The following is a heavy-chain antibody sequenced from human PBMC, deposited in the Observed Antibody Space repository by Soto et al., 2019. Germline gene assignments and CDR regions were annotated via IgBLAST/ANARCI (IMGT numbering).Heavy chain of an antibody. CDR1: GFSLSTSRMS. D-gene: IGHD3-3*01. CDR3: ARMIFGRTGEYYFDY. Sequence: SGPTLVNPTQTLTLTCTFSGFSLSTSRMSVAWIRQPPGKALEWLARIDWDDAKFFNTSLKTRLTVSKDTSKNQVVLALTNMDPVDSGTYYCARMIFGRTGEYYFDYWGQGILVTVSS. CDR2: IDWDDAK. J-gene: IGHJ4*02. V-gene: IGHV2-70*17.